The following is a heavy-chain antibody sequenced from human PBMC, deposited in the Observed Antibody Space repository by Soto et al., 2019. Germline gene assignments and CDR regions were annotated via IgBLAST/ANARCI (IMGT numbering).Heavy chain of an antibody. J-gene: IGHJ4*02. V-gene: IGHV1-58*01. D-gene: IGHD3-22*01. Sequence: QMQLVQSGPEVKKPGTSVRVSCKASGFTFTSSAVQWVRQARGQRLEWIGWIVVGSGNTNYAQKFQERVTITRDMSTSTAYMELSSLRSEDTAVYYCAATAYYYDDSGYYPYFDYWGQGTLVTVSS. CDR1: GFTFTSSA. CDR2: IVVGSGNT. CDR3: AATAYYYDDSGYYPYFDY.